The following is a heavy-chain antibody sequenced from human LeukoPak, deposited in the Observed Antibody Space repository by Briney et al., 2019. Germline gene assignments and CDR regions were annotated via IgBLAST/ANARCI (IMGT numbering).Heavy chain of an antibody. Sequence: GGSLRLSCAASGFTFSSYAMHWVRQAPGKGLEYVSAITNNGGNTYYANSVKGRFTISRDNSKNTLYLQMGSLRAEDMAVYYCARVGCSGGSCYSDYWGQGTLVTVSS. J-gene: IGHJ4*02. CDR1: GFTFSSYA. CDR2: ITNNGGNT. D-gene: IGHD2-15*01. V-gene: IGHV3-64*01. CDR3: ARVGCSGGSCYSDY.